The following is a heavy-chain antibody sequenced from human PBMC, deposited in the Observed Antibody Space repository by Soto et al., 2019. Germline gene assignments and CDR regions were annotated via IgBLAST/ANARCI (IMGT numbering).Heavy chain of an antibody. D-gene: IGHD2-15*01. Sequence: ASVKVSCKASGYTFSNYATHWVRQAPGQRLEWMGWINAGNGKTKYSQNFQGRVTITRDTSASTAYMELSSLRSEDTAVYYCAKDESWCSGGSCYENPPMDVWGQGTTVTVSS. CDR3: AKDESWCSGGSCYENPPMDV. V-gene: IGHV1-3*01. J-gene: IGHJ6*02. CDR1: GYTFSNYA. CDR2: INAGNGKT.